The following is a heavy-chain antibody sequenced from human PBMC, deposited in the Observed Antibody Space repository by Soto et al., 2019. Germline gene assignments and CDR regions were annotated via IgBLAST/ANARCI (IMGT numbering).Heavy chain of an antibody. CDR1: GGSINSGDYY. J-gene: IGHJ4*02. D-gene: IGHD5-12*01. V-gene: IGHV4-30-4*01. CDR2: IYYSGST. Sequence: SETLSLTCSVSGGSINSGDYYWSWIRQPPGKGLEWIGYIYYSGSTYYNPSLKSRSTISIDTSKNQFFLNVDSVTAADTAVYFCARLYTGYEAFDYWGQGTQVTVYS. CDR3: ARLYTGYEAFDY.